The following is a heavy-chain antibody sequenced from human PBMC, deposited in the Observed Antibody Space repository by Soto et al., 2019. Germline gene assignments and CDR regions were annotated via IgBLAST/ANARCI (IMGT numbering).Heavy chain of an antibody. V-gene: IGHV1-3*01. D-gene: IGHD3-3*01. J-gene: IGHJ6*02. CDR2: INAGNGNT. CDR3: ARDAAITIFGVVIIKGPYYYYGMDV. Sequence: ASVKVSCKASGYTFTSYAMHWVRQAPGQRLEWMGWINAGNGNTKYSQKFQGRVTITRDTSASTAYMELSSLRSEDTAVYYCARDAAITIFGVVIIKGPYYYYGMDVWGQGTLVTVSS. CDR1: GYTFTSYA.